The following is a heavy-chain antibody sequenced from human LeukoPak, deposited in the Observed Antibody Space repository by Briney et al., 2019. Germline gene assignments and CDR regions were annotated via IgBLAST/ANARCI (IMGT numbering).Heavy chain of an antibody. CDR3: ARGGYSSSWYFDY. CDR1: GYTFTGYY. D-gene: IGHD6-13*01. CDR2: INPNSGGT. V-gene: IGHV1-2*02. J-gene: IGHJ4*02. Sequence: ASVKVSCKASGYTFTGYYMHWVRQAPGQGLEWMGWINPNSGGTDYAQKFQGRVTMTRDTSISTAYMELSRLRSDDTAVYYCARGGYSSSWYFDYWGQGTLVTVSS.